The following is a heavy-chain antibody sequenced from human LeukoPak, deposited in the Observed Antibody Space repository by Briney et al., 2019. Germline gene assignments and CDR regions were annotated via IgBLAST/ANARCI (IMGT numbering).Heavy chain of an antibody. J-gene: IGHJ4*02. D-gene: IGHD3-3*01. CDR3: ARGRFMGSGYYLRT. V-gene: IGHV1-46*01. CDR1: GYTLSELS. CDR2: INPSGGST. Sequence: ASVKVSCKVSGYTLSELSMHWVRQAPGQGLEWMGIINPSGGSTSYAQKFQGRVTMTRDMSTSTVYMELSSLRSEDTAVYYCARGRFMGSGYYLRTWGQGTLVTVSS.